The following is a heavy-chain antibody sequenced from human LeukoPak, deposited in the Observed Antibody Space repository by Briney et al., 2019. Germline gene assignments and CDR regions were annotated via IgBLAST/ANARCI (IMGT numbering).Heavy chain of an antibody. D-gene: IGHD2-2*01. Sequence: ASVKVSCKASGYTFTSYGISWVRQAPGQGLEWMGWISAYNGNTNYAQKLQGRVTMTTDTSKSTAYMELRSLRSDDTAVYYCARGSTSVRDYYYYGMDVWGKGTTVTVSS. V-gene: IGHV1-18*04. CDR2: ISAYNGNT. CDR3: ARGSTSVRDYYYYGMDV. CDR1: GYTFTSYG. J-gene: IGHJ6*04.